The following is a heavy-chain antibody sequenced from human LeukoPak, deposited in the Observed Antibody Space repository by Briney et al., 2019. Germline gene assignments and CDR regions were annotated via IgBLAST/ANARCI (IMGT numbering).Heavy chain of an antibody. CDR1: GFTNSNSS. J-gene: IGHJ6*02. CDR3: AATSIRMVQRIIYYGKDV. D-gene: IGHD3-10*01. CDR2: IVVGTGKT. V-gene: IGHV1-58*01. Sequence: SVKVSCKASGFTNSNSSVQWVRQARGQRPEWIGWIVVGTGKTNYAQRSQERVTITRDMPTGTVDMELSSLRSEDTAVYYCAATSIRMVQRIIYYGKDVWGQGTTVTVSS.